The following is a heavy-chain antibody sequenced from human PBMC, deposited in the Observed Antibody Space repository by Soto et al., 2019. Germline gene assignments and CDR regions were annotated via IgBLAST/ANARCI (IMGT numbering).Heavy chain of an antibody. CDR1: GGTFSSYA. Sequence: QVQLVQSGAEVKKPGSSVKVSCKASGGTFSSYAISWVRQAPGQGLEWMGGIIPIFGTANYAQKFQGRVTITADESTSTAYMELSSLRSEDTAVYYCARGYYYGSGSYYIRVGMDVWGQGTTVTVSS. D-gene: IGHD3-10*01. V-gene: IGHV1-69*12. CDR3: ARGYYYGSGSYYIRVGMDV. J-gene: IGHJ6*02. CDR2: IIPIFGTA.